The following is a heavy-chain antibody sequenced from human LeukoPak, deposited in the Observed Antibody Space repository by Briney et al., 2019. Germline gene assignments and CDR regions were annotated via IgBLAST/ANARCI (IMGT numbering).Heavy chain of an antibody. Sequence: GGTLRLSCAASGFTFSRYWMNWVRQAPGKGLEWVANIKRDGNEKNYVDSVKGRFSISRDNAKNSLYLQMDSLRAEDTAVYYCAKEGAYPIITYDSWGQGALVTVSS. CDR1: GFTFSRYW. CDR2: IKRDGNEK. V-gene: IGHV3-7*01. D-gene: IGHD3-10*01. J-gene: IGHJ5*01. CDR3: AKEGAYPIITYDS.